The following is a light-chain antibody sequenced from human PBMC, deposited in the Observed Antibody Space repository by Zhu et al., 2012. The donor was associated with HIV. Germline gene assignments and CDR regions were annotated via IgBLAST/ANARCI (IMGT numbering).Light chain of an antibody. Sequence: AIRLTQSPSSVSASTGDRVTITCRANQDISSYLAWYQQKPGKAPNLLIFAASTLQSGVPSRFSGSGSGTNFNLTISCLQSEDFATYYCQQYNLYPSFGGGTKVEI. CDR3: QQYNLYPS. CDR2: AAS. V-gene: IGKV1-8*01. J-gene: IGKJ4*01. CDR1: QDISSY.